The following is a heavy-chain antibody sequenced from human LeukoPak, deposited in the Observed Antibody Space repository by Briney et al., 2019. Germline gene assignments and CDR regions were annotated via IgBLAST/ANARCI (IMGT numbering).Heavy chain of an antibody. CDR3: TRGVGATSRRYNWFDP. D-gene: IGHD1-26*01. Sequence: SETLSLTCTVSGGSISTYYWSWIRQPPGKGLEWIGFISHTGSINYNPSLRSRVIISVDTSKNQFSLRLSSVTAADTAVYYCTRGVGATSRRYNWFDPWGQGTLVTVSS. CDR1: GGSISTYY. J-gene: IGHJ5*02. V-gene: IGHV4-59*01. CDR2: ISHTGSI.